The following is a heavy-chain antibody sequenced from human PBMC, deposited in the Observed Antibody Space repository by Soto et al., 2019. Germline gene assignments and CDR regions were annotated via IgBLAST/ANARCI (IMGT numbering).Heavy chain of an antibody. Sequence: GASVKVSCKASGGTFSSYAISWVRQAPGQGLEWMGGIIPIFGTANYAQKFQGRVTITADESTSTAYMELSSLRSEDTAVYYCARAHVLFQQLDGNWFDPWGQGTLVTVSS. CDR2: IIPIFGTA. CDR1: GGTFSSYA. V-gene: IGHV1-69*13. J-gene: IGHJ5*02. CDR3: ARAHVLFQQLDGNWFDP. D-gene: IGHD6-13*01.